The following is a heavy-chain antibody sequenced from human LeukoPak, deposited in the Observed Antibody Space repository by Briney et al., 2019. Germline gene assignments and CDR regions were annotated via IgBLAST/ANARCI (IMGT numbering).Heavy chain of an antibody. J-gene: IGHJ4*02. CDR3: AKDRLEYCSSTSCLLWFGESEIFDY. V-gene: IGHV3-21*04. CDR2: ISSSSSYI. CDR1: GFTFSSYS. Sequence: GGSLRLSCAASGFTFSSYSMNWVRQAPGKGLEWVSSISSSSSYIYYADSVKGRFTISRDNAKNSLYLQMNSLRAEDTAVYYCAKDRLEYCSSTSCLLWFGESEIFDYWGQGTLVTVSS. D-gene: IGHD2-2*01.